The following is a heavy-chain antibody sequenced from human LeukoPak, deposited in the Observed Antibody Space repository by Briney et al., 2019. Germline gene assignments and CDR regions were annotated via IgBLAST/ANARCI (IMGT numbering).Heavy chain of an antibody. J-gene: IGHJ4*02. CDR3: ARATPQTAEFDY. CDR2: IYYSGST. D-gene: IGHD2-21*02. CDR1: GGSISSGGYY. V-gene: IGHV4-31*03. Sequence: PSQTLSLTCTVSGGSISSGGYYWSWIRQHPGKGLEWIGHIYYSGSTYYNPSLKSRVTISVDTSKNQFSLKLSSVTAADTAVYYCARATPQTAEFDYWGQGTLVTVSS.